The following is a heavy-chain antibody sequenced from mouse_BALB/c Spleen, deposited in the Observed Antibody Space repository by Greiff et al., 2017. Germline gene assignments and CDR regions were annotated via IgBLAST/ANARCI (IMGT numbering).Heavy chain of an antibody. V-gene: IGHV1-20*02. CDR3: ARGIYYDYDGGFAY. Sequence: VQLQQSGPELVKPGASVKISCKASGYSFTGYFMNWVMQSHGKSLEWIGRINPYNGDTFYNQKFKGKATLTVDKSSSTAHMELRSLASEDSAVYYCARGIYYDYDGGFAYWGQGTLVTVSA. CDR1: GYSFTGYF. J-gene: IGHJ3*01. D-gene: IGHD2-4*01. CDR2: INPYNGDT.